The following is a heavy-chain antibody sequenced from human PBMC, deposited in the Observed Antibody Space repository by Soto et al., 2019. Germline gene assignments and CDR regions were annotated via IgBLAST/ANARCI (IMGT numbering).Heavy chain of an antibody. Sequence: HPGGSLRLSCAASGFTFSSYAIHWVRQAPGKGLEWVAVISYDGSNKYYADSVKGRFTISRDNSKNTLYLQMNSLRAEDTAVYYCARDSRQWLVLSGGGKRPDAFDIWGQGTMVTVSS. CDR1: GFTFSSYA. CDR3: ARDSRQWLVLSGGGKRPDAFDI. CDR2: ISYDGSNK. V-gene: IGHV3-30-3*01. J-gene: IGHJ3*02. D-gene: IGHD6-19*01.